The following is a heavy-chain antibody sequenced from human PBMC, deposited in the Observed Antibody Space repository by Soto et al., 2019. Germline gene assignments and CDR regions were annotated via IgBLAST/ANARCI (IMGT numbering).Heavy chain of an antibody. CDR1: GGSDSIVRYY. CDR3: ASERTGDTTGLDY. Sequence: SESLSLTCPVSGGSDSIVRYYWSSILHPPRTGLDRIWAIYYSGTTNYNPSLKSRVTISVDTSNNQFALHLSSVTAAAPAVFYCASERTGDTTGLDYWDQGTMSAV. V-gene: IGHV4-61*01. J-gene: IGHJ4*02. D-gene: IGHD1-26*01. CDR2: IYYSGTT.